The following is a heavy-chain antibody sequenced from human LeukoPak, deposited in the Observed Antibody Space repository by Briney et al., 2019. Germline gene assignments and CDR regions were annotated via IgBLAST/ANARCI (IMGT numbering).Heavy chain of an antibody. Sequence: GGSLRLSCAASGFTFSSYWMSWVRQAPGKGLEWVANIKQDGSEKYYVDSVKGRFTISRDNAKNSLYLQMNSLRAEDTAVYYCARDLVWFGEPKGYYSYMDVWGKGTTVTVSS. V-gene: IGHV3-7*01. CDR3: ARDLVWFGEPKGYYSYMDV. CDR1: GFTFSSYW. J-gene: IGHJ6*03. CDR2: IKQDGSEK. D-gene: IGHD3-10*01.